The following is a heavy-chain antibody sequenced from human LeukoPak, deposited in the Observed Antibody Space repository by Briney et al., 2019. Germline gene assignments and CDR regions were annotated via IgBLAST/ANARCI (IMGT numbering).Heavy chain of an antibody. CDR2: INPNSGGT. Sequence: ASVKVSCKASGYTFTGYYMHWVRQAPGQGLEWMGWINPNSGGTNYAQKFQGRVTMTRDTSISTAYMELSRLRSDDTAVYYCARELYYDSSGYLGRDAFDIWGQGTMVTVSS. CDR3: ARELYYDSSGYLGRDAFDI. CDR1: GYTFTGYY. J-gene: IGHJ3*02. D-gene: IGHD3-22*01. V-gene: IGHV1-2*02.